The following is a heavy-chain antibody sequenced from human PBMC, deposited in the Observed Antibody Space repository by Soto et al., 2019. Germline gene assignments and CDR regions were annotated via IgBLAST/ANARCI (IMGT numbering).Heavy chain of an antibody. CDR2: IIPIFGTR. J-gene: IGHJ5*02. CDR1: GGTHSSYA. V-gene: IGHV1-69*01. Sequence: QVQLVQSGAEVKKPGSSVKVSCKVTGGTHSSYAITWVRQAPGQGLEWMGGIIPIFGTRDYAQKFQGRVTITADPSTSTAYLELSRLTSDDTAVYYCARDGSDYSTSGHYHPWGQGTLVTVSS. CDR3: ARDGSDYSTSGHYHP. D-gene: IGHD3-22*01.